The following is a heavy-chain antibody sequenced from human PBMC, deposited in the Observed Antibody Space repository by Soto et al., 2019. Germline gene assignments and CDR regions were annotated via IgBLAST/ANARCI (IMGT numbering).Heavy chain of an antibody. CDR3: ARGVGGSSTHFDY. Sequence: QVQLVQSGAEVKKPGSSVKVSCKASGGTFSSYTISWVRQAPGQGLEWMGRIIPILGIANYAQKFQGRVTITADKSTSTAYMELSSLRSEDKAGDYCARGVGGSSTHFDYWGQGTLVTVSS. CDR2: IIPILGIA. D-gene: IGHD1-26*01. V-gene: IGHV1-69*02. CDR1: GGTFSSYT. J-gene: IGHJ4*02.